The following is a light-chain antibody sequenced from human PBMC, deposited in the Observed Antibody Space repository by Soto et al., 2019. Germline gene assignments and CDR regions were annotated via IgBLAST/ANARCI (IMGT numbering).Light chain of an antibody. V-gene: IGKV3-20*01. Sequence: ENVLTQSPGTLSLSPGERATLSCRASQSVSSSYLAWYQQNPGQAPRLLIYGASSRATGIPDRFSGSGSGTDFTLTISRLEPEDFAVYYCQQYGSSPRTFGQGTKVEIK. CDR1: QSVSSSY. J-gene: IGKJ1*01. CDR3: QQYGSSPRT. CDR2: GAS.